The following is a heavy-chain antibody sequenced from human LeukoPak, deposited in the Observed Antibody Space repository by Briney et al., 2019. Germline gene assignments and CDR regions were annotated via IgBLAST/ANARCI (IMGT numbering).Heavy chain of an antibody. J-gene: IGHJ4*02. CDR1: GYTFTGFY. CDR2: INPKSGDT. CDR3: ARGIDEY. Sequence: ASVKVSCKDYGYTFTGFYIHWIRQAPGQGLEWMGWINPKSGDTNYAQKFLGRVTVTRDTSVSTAYMELSRLKSDDTAVYYCARGIDEYWGQGTLVTVSS. V-gene: IGHV1-2*02.